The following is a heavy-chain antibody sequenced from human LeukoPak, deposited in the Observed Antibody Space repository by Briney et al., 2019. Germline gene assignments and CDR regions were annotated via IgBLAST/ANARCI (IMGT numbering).Heavy chain of an antibody. CDR2: IYHSGST. Sequence: SETLSLTCTVSGYSISSGYYWGWLRQPPGKGLEWIGSIYHSGSTYYNPSLKSRVTISVDTSKNQFSLKLSSVTAADTAVYYCAREYVEENYFDYWGQGTLVTVSS. D-gene: IGHD5-24*01. CDR1: GYSISSGYY. CDR3: AREYVEENYFDY. J-gene: IGHJ4*02. V-gene: IGHV4-38-2*02.